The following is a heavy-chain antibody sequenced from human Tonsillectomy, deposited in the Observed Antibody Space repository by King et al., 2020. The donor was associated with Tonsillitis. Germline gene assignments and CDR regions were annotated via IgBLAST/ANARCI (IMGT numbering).Heavy chain of an antibody. CDR1: GFTFSSYG. CDR3: ARSVGGVLSEWLLDY. J-gene: IGHJ4*02. V-gene: IGHV3-33*05. D-gene: IGHD3-3*01. CDR2: ISFDGSNK. Sequence: VQLVESGGGVVQPGRSLRLSCAASGFTFSSYGMHWVRQAPGKGLEWVAVISFDGSNKYYADSVKGRFTISRDNSKNTLYLQMNSLRAEDTDVYYCARSVGGVLSEWLLDYWGQGTLVTVSS.